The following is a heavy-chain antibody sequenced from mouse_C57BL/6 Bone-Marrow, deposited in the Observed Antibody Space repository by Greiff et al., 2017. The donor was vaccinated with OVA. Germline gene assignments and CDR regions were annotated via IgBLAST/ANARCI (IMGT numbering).Heavy chain of an antibody. J-gene: IGHJ2*01. V-gene: IGHV1-55*01. CDR1: GYTFTSYW. CDR3: ARGGNSYAPYFDY. D-gene: IGHD1-1*01. CDR2: IYPGSGST. Sequence: VQLQQSGAELVKPGASVKMSCKASGYTFTSYWITWVKQRPGQGLEWIGDIYPGSGSTNYNEKFKSKATLTVDTSSSTAYMQLSSLTSEDSAVYYCARGGNSYAPYFDYWGQGTTLTVSS.